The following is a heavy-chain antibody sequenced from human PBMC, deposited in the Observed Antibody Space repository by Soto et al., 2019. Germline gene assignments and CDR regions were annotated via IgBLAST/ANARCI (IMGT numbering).Heavy chain of an antibody. CDR2: ISCCGGST. Sequence: PGESLKISCEASGFNFKKFATGWVRQAPGEGLEWVSGISCCGGSTFYADSVKGRFSLARDDSKNTLSLQLNSLRVEDTAHYYCAKADGEQWLIPHLDNWGQGTQVTVSS. D-gene: IGHD6-19*01. J-gene: IGHJ1*01. CDR1: GFNFKKFA. CDR3: AKADGEQWLIPHLDN. V-gene: IGHV3-23*01.